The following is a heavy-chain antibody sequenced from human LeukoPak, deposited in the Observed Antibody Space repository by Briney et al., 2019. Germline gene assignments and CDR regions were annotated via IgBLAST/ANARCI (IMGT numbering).Heavy chain of an antibody. Sequence: SETLSLTCTVSGGSISSYYWTWIRQPPGKGLEWIGYIYYSGSTNYNPSLKSRVTISIDTSKNQFSLKLSSVTAADTAVYYCAPWDSGDGTFDYWGQGTLVTVSS. D-gene: IGHD4-17*01. CDR1: GGSISSYY. CDR3: APWDSGDGTFDY. V-gene: IGHV4-59*01. CDR2: IYYSGST. J-gene: IGHJ4*02.